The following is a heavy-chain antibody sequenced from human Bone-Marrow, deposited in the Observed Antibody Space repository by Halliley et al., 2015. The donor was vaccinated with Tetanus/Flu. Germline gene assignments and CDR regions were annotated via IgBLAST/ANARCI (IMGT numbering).Heavy chain of an antibody. D-gene: IGHD2-15*01. CDR3: ARGFGDKVGVEAFDL. Sequence: GHMLNNGYVRYNPSLKSRVSISLDTSKNQVSLKLTSVTAADTALYYCARGFGDKVGVEAFDLWGQGTQVIVSS. CDR2: MLNNGYV. V-gene: IGHV4-59*09. J-gene: IGHJ5*02.